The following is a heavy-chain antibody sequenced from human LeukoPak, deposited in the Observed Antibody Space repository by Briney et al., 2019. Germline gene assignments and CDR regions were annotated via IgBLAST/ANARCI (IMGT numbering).Heavy chain of an antibody. CDR3: ARFGRGPNAFDI. Sequence: SETLSLTCTVSGGSISSSTYYWGWIRQSPGKGLEWIGSVHYSGGSYYSPSLKSRVTISLNTSKNQFSLKLSSVTAADTAVYYCARFGRGPNAFDIWGQGTMVTVSS. CDR2: VHYSGGS. J-gene: IGHJ3*02. V-gene: IGHV4-39*07. D-gene: IGHD2-15*01. CDR1: GGSISSSTYY.